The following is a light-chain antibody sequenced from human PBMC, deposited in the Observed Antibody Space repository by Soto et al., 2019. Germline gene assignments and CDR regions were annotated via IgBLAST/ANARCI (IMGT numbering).Light chain of an antibody. V-gene: IGKV2-30*01. Sequence: DVVMTQSPLSLPVTLRQPASISCRSSQSLISSDGNTYLNWFHQRPGQSPRRLIYKVSNRDSGVPDRFSGSGSGTDFTLKISRVEAEDVGVYYCMQATHCPRTFGQGTKVEIK. J-gene: IGKJ1*01. CDR1: QSLISSDGNTY. CDR3: MQATHCPRT. CDR2: KVS.